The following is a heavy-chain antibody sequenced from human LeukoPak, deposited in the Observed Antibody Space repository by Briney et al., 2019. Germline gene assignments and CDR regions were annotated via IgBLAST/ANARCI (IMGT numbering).Heavy chain of an antibody. D-gene: IGHD4-23*01. J-gene: IGHJ3*02. CDR2: IIPIFGTA. CDR1: GGTFSSYA. V-gene: IGHV1-69*06. CDR3: ASEADGSNAFDI. Sequence: SVKVSCKASGGTFSSYAISWVRQAPGQGLEWMGGIIPIFGTANYAQKFQGRVTITADKSTSTAYMELSSLRSEDTAVYYCASEADGSNAFDIWGQGTMVTVSS.